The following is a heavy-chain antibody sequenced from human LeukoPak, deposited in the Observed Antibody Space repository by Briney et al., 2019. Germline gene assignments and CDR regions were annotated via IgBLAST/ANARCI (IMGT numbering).Heavy chain of an antibody. CDR1: EYTFTGYY. J-gene: IGHJ6*03. D-gene: IGHD6-13*01. CDR2: INPNSGGT. Sequence: ASVKVSCKASEYTFTGYYMHWVRQAPGQGPEWLGWINPNSGGTNSAQKLQGRVTMTRDTSISTAYMELSSLRSDDTAVYYCARGAATGTLWYYYYYMDVWGKGTTVTVSS. V-gene: IGHV1-2*02. CDR3: ARGAATGTLWYYYYYMDV.